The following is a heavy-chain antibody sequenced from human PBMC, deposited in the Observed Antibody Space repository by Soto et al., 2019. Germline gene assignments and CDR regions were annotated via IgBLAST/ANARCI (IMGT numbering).Heavy chain of an antibody. CDR3: ARERPNEPHCGGDCPDY. D-gene: IGHD2-21*02. V-gene: IGHV3-11*01. CDR1: GFTFSDYY. Sequence: GSLILSCAASGFTFSDYYMSWIRQAPGKGLEWVSYISSSGSTIYYADSVKGRFTISRDNAKNSLYLQMNSLRAEDTAVYYCARERPNEPHCGGDCPDYWGQGTLVTVSS. J-gene: IGHJ4*02. CDR2: ISSSGSTI.